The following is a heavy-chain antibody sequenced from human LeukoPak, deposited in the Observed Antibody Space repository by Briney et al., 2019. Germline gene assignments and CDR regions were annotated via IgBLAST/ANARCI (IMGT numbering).Heavy chain of an antibody. V-gene: IGHV3-21*01. J-gene: IGHJ4*02. CDR1: GFTFSSYS. CDR3: ARDEVDYDILTGYYWY. D-gene: IGHD3-9*01. Sequence: GRSLRLSCAASGFTFSSYSMNWVRQAPGKGLEWVSSITSSSSYIYYADSVKGRFTISRDNAKNSLYLQMNSLRAEDTAVYYCARDEVDYDILTGYYWYWGQGTLVTVSS. CDR2: ITSSSSYI.